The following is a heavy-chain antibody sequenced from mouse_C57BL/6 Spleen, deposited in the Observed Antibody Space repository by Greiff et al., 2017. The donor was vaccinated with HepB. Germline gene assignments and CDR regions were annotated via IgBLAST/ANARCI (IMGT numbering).Heavy chain of an antibody. CDR3: ARYDYDDGGLYAMDY. D-gene: IGHD2-4*01. V-gene: IGHV1-78*01. CDR1: GYTFTDHT. Sequence: VQLQQSDAELVKPGASVKISCKVSGYTFTDHTIHWMQQRPDQGLEWIGYIYPRDGSTKYNEKFKGKATLTADKSSRTAYMQLNSLTSEDSAVYFCARYDYDDGGLYAMDYWGQGTSVTVSS. J-gene: IGHJ4*01. CDR2: IYPRDGST.